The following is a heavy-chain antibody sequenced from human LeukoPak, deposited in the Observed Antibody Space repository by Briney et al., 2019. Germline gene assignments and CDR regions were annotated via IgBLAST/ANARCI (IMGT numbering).Heavy chain of an antibody. V-gene: IGHV1-18*01. CDR3: ARDLRDYDFWSGYYSPSLDY. CDR1: GYTFTSYG. J-gene: IGHJ4*02. CDR2: ISAYNGNT. D-gene: IGHD3-3*01. Sequence: GASVKVSCKAAGYTFTSYGISWVRQAPGQGLEWMGWISAYNGNTNYAQKLQGRVTMTTDTSTSTAYMGLRSLRSDDTAVYYCARDLRDYDFWSGYYSPSLDYWGQGTLVTVSS.